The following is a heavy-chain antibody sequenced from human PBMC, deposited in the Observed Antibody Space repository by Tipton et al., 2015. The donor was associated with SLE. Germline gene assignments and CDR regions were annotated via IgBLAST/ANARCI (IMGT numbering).Heavy chain of an antibody. V-gene: IGHV4-4*07. CDR3: ARQRGYYDGTPFPPWNFDL. Sequence: TLSLTCAVSGHSISSGFYWSWIRQPAGKGLEWIGRIHASGSSGSTEYNPSLKSRVSMSLDTSKNQFSLKLTSVTAADTAVYFCARQRGYYDGTPFPPWNFDLWGRGTQVTVSS. CDR1: GHSISSGFY. CDR2: IHASGSSGST. J-gene: IGHJ2*01. D-gene: IGHD3-16*01.